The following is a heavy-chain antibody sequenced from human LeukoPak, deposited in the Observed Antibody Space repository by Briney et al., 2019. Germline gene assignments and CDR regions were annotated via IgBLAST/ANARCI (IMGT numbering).Heavy chain of an antibody. CDR2: IYYSGST. D-gene: IGHD6-19*01. V-gene: IGHV4-31*03. Sequence: SETLSLTCTVSGGSISSGGYYWSWIRQHPGKGLEWIGYIYYSGSTYYNPSLKSRVTISVDTSKNQFSLKLSSVTAADTAVYYCARQSAVAGKMDYWGQGTLVTVSS. CDR3: ARQSAVAGKMDY. J-gene: IGHJ4*02. CDR1: GGSISSGGYY.